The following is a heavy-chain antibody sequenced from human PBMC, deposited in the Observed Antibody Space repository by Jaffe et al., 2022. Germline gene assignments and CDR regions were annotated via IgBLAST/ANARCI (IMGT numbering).Heavy chain of an antibody. CDR1: GFTLSNYE. D-gene: IGHD4-17*01. Sequence: EVQLVESGGGLVQPGGSLRLSCEASGFTLSNYEMNWVRQAPGKGLEWVSYISGSGRTIYYADSVKGRFTISRDSAKNSLYLQMNSLRVEDTAVYYCARDPPPDYDGVYHFDSWGQGTLVTVSS. V-gene: IGHV3-48*03. J-gene: IGHJ4*02. CDR3: ARDPPPDYDGVYHFDS. CDR2: ISGSGRTI.